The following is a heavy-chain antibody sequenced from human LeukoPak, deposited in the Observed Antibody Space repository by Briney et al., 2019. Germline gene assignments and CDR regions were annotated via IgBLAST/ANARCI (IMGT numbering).Heavy chain of an antibody. D-gene: IGHD4-17*01. CDR1: GFTFRTYT. CDR2: ISGRGGGT. V-gene: IGHV3-23*01. J-gene: IGHJ4*02. Sequence: TGGSLRLSCAASGFTFRTYTMSWVRQAPGRGLEWVSAISGRGGGTFYADSVKGRFTISRDNSKNTLYLQMNSLRAEDTAIYYCAKYDDGDYTPPCDYWGQGTLVTVSS. CDR3: AKYDDGDYTPPCDY.